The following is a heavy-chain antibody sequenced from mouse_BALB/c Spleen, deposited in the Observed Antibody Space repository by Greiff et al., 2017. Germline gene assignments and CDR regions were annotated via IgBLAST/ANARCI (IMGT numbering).Heavy chain of an antibody. CDR1: GFSLTSYG. D-gene: IGHD1-1*01. J-gene: IGHJ4*01. Sequence: VQLQQSGPGLVQPSQSLSITCTVSGFSLTSYGVHWVRQSPGKGLEWLGVIWSGGSTDYNAAFISRLSISKDNSKSQVFFKMNSLQADDTAIYYCATLRTPYAMDYWGQGTSVTVSS. CDR2: IWSGGST. V-gene: IGHV2-4-1*01. CDR3: ATLRTPYAMDY.